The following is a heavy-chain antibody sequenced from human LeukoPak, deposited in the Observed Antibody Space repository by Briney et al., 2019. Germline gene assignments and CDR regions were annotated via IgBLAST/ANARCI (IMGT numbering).Heavy chain of an antibody. CDR3: AGLTEFYYDSSGYLPDT. J-gene: IGHJ3*02. D-gene: IGHD3-22*01. V-gene: IGHV5-51*01. CDR1: GYNFIRYW. Sequence: GESLKISCKGSGYNFIRYWIGWVRQMPGKGLEWMGIIYPGDSNIMYSPSFKGQVTISADKSINTAYLQWSSLRASDTAMYYCAGLTEFYYDSSGYLPDTWGQGTMVTVSS. CDR2: IYPGDSNI.